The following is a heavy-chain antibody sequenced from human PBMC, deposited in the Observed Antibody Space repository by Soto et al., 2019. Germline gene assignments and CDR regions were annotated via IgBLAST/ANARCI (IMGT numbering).Heavy chain of an antibody. CDR3: ARITITFRGVVDDS. Sequence: QVQLVQSGAEVKKPGASVRVSCEASGYSFTDFYLHWVRQAPGQGLEWMGCILPNSGVTKYAEKLQGRTTMTRDTSIDTAYMELSSLTSDGTAVYYCARITITFRGVVDDSWAQGTVVTVSS. V-gene: IGHV1-2*02. CDR1: GYSFTDFY. CDR2: ILPNSGVT. J-gene: IGHJ4*02. D-gene: IGHD3-16*02.